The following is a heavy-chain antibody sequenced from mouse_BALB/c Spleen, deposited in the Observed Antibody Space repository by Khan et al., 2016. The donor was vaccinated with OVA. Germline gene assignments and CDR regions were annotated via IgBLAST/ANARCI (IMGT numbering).Heavy chain of an antibody. V-gene: IGHV5-6*01. Sequence: EVKLLESGGDLVKPGGSLKLSCAASGFTFSSYGMSWVRQTPDKRLEWVATISSGGDYTYSPDSVQGRFTISRDNAKNTLYLQMSSLKSEDTAMYYCASHLTGAFAYWGQGTLVTVSA. CDR1: GFTFSSYG. CDR2: ISSGGDYT. D-gene: IGHD4-1*01. J-gene: IGHJ3*01. CDR3: ASHLTGAFAY.